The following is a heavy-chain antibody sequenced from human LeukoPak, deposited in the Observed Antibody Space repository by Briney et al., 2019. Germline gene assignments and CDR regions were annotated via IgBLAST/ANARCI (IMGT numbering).Heavy chain of an antibody. CDR3: ARENYYYYYMDV. CDR2: ISSSSSYI. J-gene: IGHJ6*03. V-gene: IGHV3-21*01. Sequence: GGSLRFSCAASGFTFSSYSMNWVRQAPGKGLEWVSSISSSSSYIYYADSVKGRFTISRDNAKNSLYLQMNSLRAEDTAVYYCARENYYYYYMDVWGKGTTVTVSS. CDR1: GFTFSSYS.